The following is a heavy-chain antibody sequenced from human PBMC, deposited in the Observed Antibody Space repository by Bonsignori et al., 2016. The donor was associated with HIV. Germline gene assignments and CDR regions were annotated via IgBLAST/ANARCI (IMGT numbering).Heavy chain of an antibody. D-gene: IGHD3-10*01. CDR2: SSTSGTVI. V-gene: IGHV3-48*03. CDR3: AREPGIGDGFDL. Sequence: VRQAPGKGLEWLSYSSTSGTVIYYADSVRGRFTISRDNGKNSLYLQINSLRAEDTAIYYCAREPGIGDGFDLWGQGTVVTVSS. J-gene: IGHJ3*01.